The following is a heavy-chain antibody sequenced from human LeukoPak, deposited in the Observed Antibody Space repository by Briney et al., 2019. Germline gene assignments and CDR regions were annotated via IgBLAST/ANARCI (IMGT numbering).Heavy chain of an antibody. CDR3: ARVKGTYFDY. J-gene: IGHJ4*02. CDR1: GFPLSSYS. CDR2: ISSSSSNI. D-gene: IGHD1-1*01. Sequence: GGSLRLSCTASGFPLSSYSINWVRQAPGKGLEWISYISSSSSNIYYLDSVQGRLTVSRDNERNSLFLQIDSPRAEDTAVYYCARVKGTYFDYWGQGSLVTVSS. V-gene: IGHV3-48*01.